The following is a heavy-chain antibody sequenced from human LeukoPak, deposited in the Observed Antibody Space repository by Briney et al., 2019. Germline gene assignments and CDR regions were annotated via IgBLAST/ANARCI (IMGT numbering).Heavy chain of an antibody. J-gene: IGHJ5*02. Sequence: GESLKISCQGSGYSFSNYWIAWVRQMPGKGLECMGIIYPGDSYTTYSPSFRGQVTISADKSITTAYLQWSSLKASDTAMYYCARHALRGRDLSWIDPWGQGTLVTVSS. CDR3: ARHALRGRDLSWIDP. CDR1: GYSFSNYW. CDR2: IYPGDSYT. D-gene: IGHD2-8*01. V-gene: IGHV5-51*01.